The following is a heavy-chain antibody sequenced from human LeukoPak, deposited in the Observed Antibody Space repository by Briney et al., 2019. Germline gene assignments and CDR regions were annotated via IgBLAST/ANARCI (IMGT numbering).Heavy chain of an antibody. Sequence: GASVKVSCKASGGTFSSYAISWVRQAPGQGLEWMGGIIPIFGTANYAQKFQGRVTITADKSTSTAYMELSSLRSEDTAVYYWARAWCGGSCYSVSRVSFDYWGQGTLVTVSS. D-gene: IGHD2-15*01. J-gene: IGHJ4*02. CDR3: ARAWCGGSCYSVSRVSFDY. CDR1: GGTFSSYA. CDR2: IIPIFGTA. V-gene: IGHV1-69*06.